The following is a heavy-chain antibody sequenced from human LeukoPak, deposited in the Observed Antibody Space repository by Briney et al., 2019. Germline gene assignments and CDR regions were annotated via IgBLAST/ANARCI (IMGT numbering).Heavy chain of an antibody. CDR1: GLTFSTTA. Sequence: GGSLRLSCAAPGLTFSTTAMSWVPKAPGKGLEWVSAISGSGGSTYYADSVKGRFTSSRDNSKNTLYLQMNSLRAEDTAVYYGSKAGITIFGVVTDGDYFDYWGQGTLVTVSS. V-gene: IGHV3-23*01. CDR3: SKAGITIFGVVTDGDYFDY. D-gene: IGHD3-3*01. CDR2: ISGSGGST. J-gene: IGHJ4*02.